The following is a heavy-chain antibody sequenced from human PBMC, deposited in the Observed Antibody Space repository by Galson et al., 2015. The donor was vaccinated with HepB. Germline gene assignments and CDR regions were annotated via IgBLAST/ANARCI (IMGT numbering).Heavy chain of an antibody. CDR3: AGAVGDYSYYGLDV. D-gene: IGHD2-2*01. Sequence: SLRLSCAASGFTFSRYALYWVRQAPGKGLEWVTHISYDGNNKHYADSVKGRFTISRDNSKNTVFLHMNSLRAEDTAVYYCAGAVGDYSYYGLDVWGQGTTVTVSS. J-gene: IGHJ6*02. V-gene: IGHV3-30-3*01. CDR2: ISYDGNNK. CDR1: GFTFSRYA.